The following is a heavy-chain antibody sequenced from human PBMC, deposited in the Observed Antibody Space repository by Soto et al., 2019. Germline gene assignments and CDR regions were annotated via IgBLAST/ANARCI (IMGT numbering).Heavy chain of an antibody. J-gene: IGHJ4*02. V-gene: IGHV3-33*03. CDR3: ATDGPGSGRYFGEY. CDR1: GLRFSGYG. CDR2: IWYDPNKT. D-gene: IGHD6-19*01. Sequence: QVQVVESGGGVVQPGTSLRLSCAVSGLRFSGYGMHWVRQAPGQGLEWVAIIWYDPNKTYYADSVKGRFTISRDNSKNTLYLQLNSLRVDDTAVYYCATDGPGSGRYFGEYWGQGTLVTVSS.